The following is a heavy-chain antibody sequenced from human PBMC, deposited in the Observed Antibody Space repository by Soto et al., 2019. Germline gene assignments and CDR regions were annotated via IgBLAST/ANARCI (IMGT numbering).Heavy chain of an antibody. D-gene: IGHD1-1*01. CDR1: GGSISSYY. V-gene: IGHV4-59*01. J-gene: IGHJ4*02. Sequence: PSETLSLTCTVSGGSISSYYWSWIRQHPGKGLEWIGYIYYSGSTNYNPSLKSRVTISVDTSKNQFSLKLSSVTAADTAVYYCARDRGTFTFDYWGQGTLVTVSS. CDR2: IYYSGST. CDR3: ARDRGTFTFDY.